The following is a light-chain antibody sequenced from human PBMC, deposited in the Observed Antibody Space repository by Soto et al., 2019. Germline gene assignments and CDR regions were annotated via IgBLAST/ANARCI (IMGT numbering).Light chain of an antibody. CDR1: QSISNY. CDR3: QQSYRTPPT. Sequence: DIQMTQSPSSLSASVGDRVTITCRASQSISNYLNWYQQTPGKAPKLLIYAASSIQSGVLSRFSGSGSGTDFTLAITSLPPEDFATYHCQQSYRTPPTFGQGTKLEI. J-gene: IGKJ2*01. CDR2: AAS. V-gene: IGKV1-39*01.